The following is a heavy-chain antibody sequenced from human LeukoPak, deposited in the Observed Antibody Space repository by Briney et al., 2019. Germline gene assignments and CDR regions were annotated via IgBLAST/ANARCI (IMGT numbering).Heavy chain of an antibody. CDR2: IIPIFGTA. D-gene: IGHD1-1*01. V-gene: IGHV1-69*05. J-gene: IGHJ4*02. Sequence: SVKVSCKASVGTFSSYAISWVRQAPGQGLEWMGGIIPIFGTANYAQKFQGRVTITTDESTSTAYMELSSLRSEDTAVYYCARGPELERFDYWGQGTLVTVSS. CDR1: VGTFSSYA. CDR3: ARGPELERFDY.